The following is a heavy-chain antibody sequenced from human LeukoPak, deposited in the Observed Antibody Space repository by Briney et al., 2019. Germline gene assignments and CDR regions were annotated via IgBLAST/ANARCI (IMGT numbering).Heavy chain of an antibody. Sequence: SCKASGYTFTGYYMHWVRQAPGKGLEWVAVIWYDGSNKDYADSVKGRFAISRDNSKNTLYLQMNSLRAEDTAVYYCATNKIGTTGQSFDYWGQGSLVTVSS. CDR1: GYTFTGYY. D-gene: IGHD1-1*01. V-gene: IGHV3-33*01. CDR3: ATNKIGTTGQSFDY. J-gene: IGHJ4*02. CDR2: IWYDGSNK.